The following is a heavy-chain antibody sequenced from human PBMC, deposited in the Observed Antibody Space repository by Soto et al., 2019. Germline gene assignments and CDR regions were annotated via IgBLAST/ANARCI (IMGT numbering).Heavy chain of an antibody. J-gene: IGHJ5*02. CDR3: AVAATVNWLEP. Sequence: QVQLVESGGGVVQPGRSLRLSCAASGFTLSNYTMHWVRQAPGKGLEWVAVISYDGSIKYYADSVKGRFAISRDNTKKTLYLQMNRLRDEDTAVYYCAVAATVNWLEPWGQGTLVTVSS. V-gene: IGHV3-30*09. CDR1: GFTLSNYT. CDR2: ISYDGSIK. D-gene: IGHD6-19*01.